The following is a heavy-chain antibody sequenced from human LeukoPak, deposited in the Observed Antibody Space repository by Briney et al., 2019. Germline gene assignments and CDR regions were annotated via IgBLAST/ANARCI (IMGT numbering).Heavy chain of an antibody. V-gene: IGHV1-69*04. Sequence: SVKVSCKASGGTFSSYAISWVRQAPGQGLEWVGRIIPILGIANYAQKFQGRVTITADKSTSTVYMELSSLRSEDTAVYYCARDHCSSTSCYGFDYWGQGTLVTVSS. CDR1: GGTFSSYA. D-gene: IGHD2-2*01. CDR3: ARDHCSSTSCYGFDY. J-gene: IGHJ4*02. CDR2: IIPILGIA.